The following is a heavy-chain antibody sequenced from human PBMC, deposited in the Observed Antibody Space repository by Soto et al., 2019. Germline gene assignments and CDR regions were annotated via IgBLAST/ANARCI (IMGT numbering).Heavy chain of an antibody. D-gene: IGHD6-13*01. V-gene: IGHV3-33*01. Sequence: GGSLRLSCAASGFTFSSYCMHWVRQAPGKGLEWVAVIWYDGSNKYYADSVKGRFTISRDNSKNTLYLQMNSLRAEDTAVYYCARVWKQQLVRNYGMDVWGQGTTVTVSS. CDR1: GFTFSSYC. J-gene: IGHJ6*02. CDR3: ARVWKQQLVRNYGMDV. CDR2: IWYDGSNK.